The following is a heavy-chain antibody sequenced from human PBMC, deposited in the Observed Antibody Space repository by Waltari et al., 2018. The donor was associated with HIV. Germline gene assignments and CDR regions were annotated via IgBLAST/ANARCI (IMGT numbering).Heavy chain of an antibody. J-gene: IGHJ4*02. D-gene: IGHD3-22*01. CDR3: ARHRDYYDSSGYYYLFDY. CDR1: GGSFSGYY. CDR2: INHSGST. V-gene: IGHV4-34*01. Sequence: QVQLQQWGAGLLKPSETLSLTCAVYGGSFSGYYWSWIRQPPGKGLEWIGEINHSGSTNHNPSLKSRVTISVDTSKNQFSLKLSSVTAADTAVYYCARHRDYYDSSGYYYLFDYWGQGTLVTVSS.